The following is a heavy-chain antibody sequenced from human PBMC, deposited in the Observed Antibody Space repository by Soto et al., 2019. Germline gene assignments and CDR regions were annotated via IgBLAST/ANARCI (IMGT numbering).Heavy chain of an antibody. D-gene: IGHD2-15*01. Sequence: QVQLVQSGAEVKKPGASVKVSCKASGYTFTSYAMHWVRQAPGQRLEWMGWINAGNGNTKYSQKFQGRVTITRDTSASTAYMELSSLRSEDTAVYYCARAPGYCSGGSCYFSFVYWGQGTLVTVSS. CDR3: ARAPGYCSGGSCYFSFVY. CDR2: INAGNGNT. J-gene: IGHJ4*02. CDR1: GYTFTSYA. V-gene: IGHV1-3*01.